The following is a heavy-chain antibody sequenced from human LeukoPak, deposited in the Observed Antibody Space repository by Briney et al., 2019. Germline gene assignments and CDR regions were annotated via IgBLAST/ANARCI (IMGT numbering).Heavy chain of an antibody. V-gene: IGHV3-20*04. D-gene: IGHD3-22*01. J-gene: IGHJ4*02. Sequence: PGGSLRLSCAASGFTFDDYGMSWVRQAPGKGLEWVSGINWNGGSTGYADSVKGRFTISRDNAKNSLYPQMNSLRAEDTALYYCARLGYYYDSSGYFDYWGQGTLVTVSS. CDR2: INWNGGST. CDR3: ARLGYYYDSSGYFDY. CDR1: GFTFDDYG.